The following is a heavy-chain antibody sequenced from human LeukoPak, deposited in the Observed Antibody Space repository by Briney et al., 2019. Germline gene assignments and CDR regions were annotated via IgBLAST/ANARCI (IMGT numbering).Heavy chain of an antibody. V-gene: IGHV1-69*05. CDR1: GGTFSSYA. CDR2: IIPIFGTA. J-gene: IGHJ6*03. D-gene: IGHD4-11*01. CDR3: ARSHYSSYYYDYMDV. Sequence: GSSVKVSCKASGGTFSSYAISRVRQAPGQGLEWMGGIIPIFGTANYAQKFQGRVTITTDESTSTAYMELSSLRSEDTAVYYCARSHYSSYYYDYMDVWGKGTTVTVSS.